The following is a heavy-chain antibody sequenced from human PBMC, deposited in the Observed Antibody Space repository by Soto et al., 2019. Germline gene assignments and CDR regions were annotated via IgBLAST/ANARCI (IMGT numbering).Heavy chain of an antibody. Sequence: QVQLVQSGAEVKKPGASVKISCKASGFTFVTYGISWVRQAPGQGLEWMGWIRPYKGDTNYAQKFQGRVNMTTDPSTNTAYMELRSLRSDDTAVYYCARSYYGSGSYVKYFDYWGQGILVTVSS. CDR1: GFTFVTYG. CDR3: ARSYYGSGSYVKYFDY. D-gene: IGHD3-10*01. CDR2: IRPYKGDT. V-gene: IGHV1-18*01. J-gene: IGHJ4*02.